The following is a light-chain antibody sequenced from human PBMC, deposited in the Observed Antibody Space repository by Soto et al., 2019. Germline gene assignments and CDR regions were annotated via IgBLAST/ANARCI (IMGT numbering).Light chain of an antibody. CDR1: SSDVGDYKS. V-gene: IGLV2-14*01. Sequence: QSALTQPASVSGSPGQSIAISCSETSSDVGDYKSVSWYQHHPGKLPKLVIFEVSNRPSGVSNRFSGSKSGNTASLTISGLQAEDEADYYCQSYDSSLSANWVFGGGTKLTVL. CDR3: QSYDSSLSANWV. CDR2: EVS. J-gene: IGLJ3*02.